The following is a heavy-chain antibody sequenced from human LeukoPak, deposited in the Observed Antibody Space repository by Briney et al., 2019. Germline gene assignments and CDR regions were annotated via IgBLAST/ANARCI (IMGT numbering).Heavy chain of an antibody. CDR3: ARESITGHRDFDY. V-gene: IGHV3-43*02. CDR1: GFTFDDYA. D-gene: IGHD1-20*01. CDR2: ISGDGGST. Sequence: PGGSLRLSCAASGFTFDDYAMHWVRQAPGKGLEWVSLISGDGGSTYYADSVKGRFTMSRDNAKNSLYLQMNSLRAEDTAVYYCARESITGHRDFDYWGQGTLVTVSS. J-gene: IGHJ4*02.